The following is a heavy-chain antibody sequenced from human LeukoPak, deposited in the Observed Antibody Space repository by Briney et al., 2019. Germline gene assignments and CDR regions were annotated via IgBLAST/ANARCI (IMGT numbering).Heavy chain of an antibody. CDR2: ISSSSNYF. Sequence: PGGPLRLSCAASGXTFSSYSLNWVRQAPGKGLESVSSISSSSNYFYYADSVKGRFTISRDSAKNSLYLQMNSLRAEDTAVYYCARARGTYYYYAMDVWGQGTTVTVSS. D-gene: IGHD1-26*01. V-gene: IGHV3-21*01. CDR1: GXTFSSYS. J-gene: IGHJ6*02. CDR3: ARARGTYYYYAMDV.